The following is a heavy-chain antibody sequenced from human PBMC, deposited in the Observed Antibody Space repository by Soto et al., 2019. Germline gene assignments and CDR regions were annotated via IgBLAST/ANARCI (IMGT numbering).Heavy chain of an antibody. CDR2: LRCLGTTI. CDR1: GFTLSSYE. D-gene: IGHD3-3*01. V-gene: IGHV3-48*03. Sequence: HPGGTMRRSCAACGFTLSSYEMNWVRQDQGKGMECVSPLRCLGTTISSADSVKCRFTISRDNSKNSLYLQISSLRFEHTAVYYSATAPPYDFWSATYYYYCMDAWGQGTTVTVSS. CDR3: ATAPPYDFWSATYYYYCMDA. J-gene: IGHJ6*02.